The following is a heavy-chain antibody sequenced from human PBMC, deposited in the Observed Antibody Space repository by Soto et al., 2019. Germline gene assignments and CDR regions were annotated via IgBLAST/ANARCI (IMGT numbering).Heavy chain of an antibody. V-gene: IGHV4-4*07. CDR1: GASIRSYH. CDR2: IQHTGNT. Sequence: PSETLSVTCAVSGASIRSYHWSFLRQPAGKGLEWIGRIQHTGNTNYNPSLKSRVTMSADTSKNTLFLQMNSPRPEDTAVYYCAKDKGVFNWATSYFDYWGQGALVTVSS. J-gene: IGHJ4*02. CDR3: AKDKGVFNWATSYFDY. D-gene: IGHD1-1*01.